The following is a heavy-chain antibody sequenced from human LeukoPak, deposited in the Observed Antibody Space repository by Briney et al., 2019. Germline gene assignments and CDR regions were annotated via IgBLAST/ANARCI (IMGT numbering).Heavy chain of an antibody. D-gene: IGHD1-26*01. CDR1: GYTFTSSY. Sequence: PVKVSCKASGYTFTSSYINWVRQAPGQRLEWMGWISAYNCRTNYAQKFQGRVTMTTDSSTSTAYMDLTSLRSDDTAVYYCARGGTYYPCIDYWGQGTLVPASS. V-gene: IGHV1-18*01. J-gene: IGHJ4*02. CDR2: ISAYNCRT. CDR3: ARGGTYYPCIDY.